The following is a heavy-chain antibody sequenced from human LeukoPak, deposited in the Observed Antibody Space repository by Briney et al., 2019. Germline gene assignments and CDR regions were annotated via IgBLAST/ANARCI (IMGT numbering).Heavy chain of an antibody. CDR2: IRYDGDNK. CDR3: AKNSPIIPAAGMDV. D-gene: IGHD2-21*01. Sequence: GGSLRLSCAASGFTFSSYDMHWVRHAPGKGLEWVAFIRYDGDNKYHADSVKGRFTISRDNSKNTLYLHMNSLRVEDTALYYCAKNSPIIPAAGMDVWGTGTTVTVPS. J-gene: IGHJ6*04. CDR1: GFTFSSYD. V-gene: IGHV3-30*02.